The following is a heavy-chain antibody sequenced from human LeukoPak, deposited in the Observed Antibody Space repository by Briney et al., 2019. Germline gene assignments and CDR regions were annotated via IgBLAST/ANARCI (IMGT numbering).Heavy chain of an antibody. CDR3: AKDLSAYNWNDVGWFDP. Sequence: GGSLRLSCAASGFTFSSYAMSWVRQAAGKVLEWVSAISGSGGSTYYADSVKGRFTISRDNSKNTLYLQMNSLRAEDTAVYYCAKDLSAYNWNDVGWFDPWGQGTLVTVSS. D-gene: IGHD1-1*01. CDR2: ISGSGGST. J-gene: IGHJ5*02. V-gene: IGHV3-23*01. CDR1: GFTFSSYA.